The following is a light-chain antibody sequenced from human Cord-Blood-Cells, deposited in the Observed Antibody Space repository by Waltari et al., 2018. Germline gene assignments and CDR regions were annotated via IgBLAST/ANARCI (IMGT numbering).Light chain of an antibody. CDR2: WAS. CDR3: QQYYSTPLT. J-gene: IGKJ4*01. CDR1: QSDLYSSNNKNY. Sequence: DIVMTQSPDSLAVSLGERATINCKSSQSDLYSSNNKNYLTWYKQKPGQPPKLLIYWASTRESGVPDRFSGSGSGTDFTLTISSLQDEDVAVYYCQQYYSTPLTFGGGTKVEIK. V-gene: IGKV4-1*01.